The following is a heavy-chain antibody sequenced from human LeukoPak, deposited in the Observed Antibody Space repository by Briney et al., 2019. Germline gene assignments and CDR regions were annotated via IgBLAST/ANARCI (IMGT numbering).Heavy chain of an antibody. CDR3: ARDYAWYSWSHFDY. Sequence: ASVKVSCKASGYTFTGYYMHWVRQAPGQGLEWMGWLNPNSGGTNHAQKFQGRVTMTRDTSISTAYMELSRLRSDDTAVYYCARDYAWYSWSHFDYWGQGTLVTVSS. J-gene: IGHJ4*02. V-gene: IGHV1-2*02. CDR1: GYTFTGYY. D-gene: IGHD1-26*01. CDR2: LNPNSGGT.